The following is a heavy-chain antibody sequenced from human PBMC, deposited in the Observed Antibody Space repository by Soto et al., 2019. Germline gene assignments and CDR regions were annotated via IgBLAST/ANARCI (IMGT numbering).Heavy chain of an antibody. D-gene: IGHD4-4*01. CDR1: GGSISSQY. J-gene: IGHJ5*02. V-gene: IGHV4-59*11. CDR2: ISYTGSP. Sequence: SETLALTCTVSGGSISSQYWSWIRQPPGKGLEWIGYISYTGSPNYNPSLKSRVTMSMDTSKNQFSLKLSSVTAADTAVYYCTRGYSNYSWFDPWGQGTLVTVSS. CDR3: TRGYSNYSWFDP.